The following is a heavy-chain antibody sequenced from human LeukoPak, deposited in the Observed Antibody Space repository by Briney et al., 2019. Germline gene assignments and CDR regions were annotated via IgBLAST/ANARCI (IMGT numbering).Heavy chain of an antibody. D-gene: IGHD4-17*01. Sequence: AGGSLRLSCAASGFTVSSNYMSWVRQAPGKGLEWVSVIYSGGSTYYADSVKGRFTISRDNSKNTLYLQMNSLRAEDTAVYYCARVPTTVTTVYFDYWGQGTPVTVSS. J-gene: IGHJ4*02. CDR1: GFTVSSNY. V-gene: IGHV3-53*01. CDR3: ARVPTTVTTVYFDY. CDR2: IYSGGST.